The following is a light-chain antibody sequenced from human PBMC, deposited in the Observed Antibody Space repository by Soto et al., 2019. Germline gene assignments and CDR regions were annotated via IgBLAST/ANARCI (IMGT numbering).Light chain of an antibody. Sequence: DIQMTQSPSSLSASVGDRVTITCQASQDISNYLNWYQQKPGKAPKLLIYDASNLETGVPSSFSGSGSGTDFTFTISSLQPEDIATYYCQQYDNLPFTFGPGTKVDI. J-gene: IGKJ3*01. CDR3: QQYDNLPFT. CDR2: DAS. CDR1: QDISNY. V-gene: IGKV1-33*01.